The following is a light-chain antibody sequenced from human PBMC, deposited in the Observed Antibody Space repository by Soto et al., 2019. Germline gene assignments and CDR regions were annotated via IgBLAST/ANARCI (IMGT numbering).Light chain of an antibody. CDR3: QQYNNWPPSII. J-gene: IGKJ5*01. V-gene: IGKV3-15*01. CDR1: ESVSSN. CDR2: GAS. Sequence: VMAQSAATLSVGAVERVTLSCRASESVSSNLAWYQQRPGQAPRLLIYGASTRATETPLRFRGSGSGTEFTLTISSLQSEDIAVYYCQQYNNWPPSIIFGPGTRLEIK.